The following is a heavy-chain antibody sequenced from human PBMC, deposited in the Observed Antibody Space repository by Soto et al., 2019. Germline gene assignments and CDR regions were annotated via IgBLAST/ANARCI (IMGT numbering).Heavy chain of an antibody. CDR2: INPNSGGT. CDR1: GYTFTGYY. D-gene: IGHD3-10*01. CDR3: ARGMGRITMVRGVYSTFDY. V-gene: IGHV1-2*02. J-gene: IGHJ4*02. Sequence: GASVKVSCKASGYTFTGYYMHWVRQAPGQGLEWMGWINPNSGGTNYAQKFQGRVTMTRDTSISTAYMGLSRLRSDDTAVYYCARGMGRITMVRGVYSTFDYWGQGTLVTVSS.